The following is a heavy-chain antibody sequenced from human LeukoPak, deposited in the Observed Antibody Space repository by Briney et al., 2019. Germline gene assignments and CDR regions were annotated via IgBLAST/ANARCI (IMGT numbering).Heavy chain of an antibody. CDR2: INPSGGST. CDR3: SRDLKSGSFGILGN. J-gene: IGHJ4*02. Sequence: ASVTVSCTASGYTFTSYYVHWVRQAPGQGLEWMGTINPSGGSTSYAQKFQGRVTMTRDTSTTTIYMELSSLRSEDTAVYYCSRDLKSGSFGILGNWGQGTLVTVSS. V-gene: IGHV1-46*01. D-gene: IGHD1-26*01. CDR1: GYTFTSYY.